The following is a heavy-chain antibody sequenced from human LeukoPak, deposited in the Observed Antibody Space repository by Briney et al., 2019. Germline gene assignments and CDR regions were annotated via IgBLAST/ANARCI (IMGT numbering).Heavy chain of an antibody. CDR2: INTDGRYT. J-gene: IGHJ1*01. CDR1: GFTFTSYW. V-gene: IGHV3-74*01. CDR3: ARAPSEIGGYYPEYFRH. D-gene: IGHD3-22*01. Sequence: PGGSLRLSCAASGFTFTSYWMYWVRQAPGTGLVWVSDINTDGRYTRYADSVKGRFTISRDNAQNTVSLLMNSLRVEDTGVYYCARAPSEIGGYYPEYFRHWGQGTLVTVSS.